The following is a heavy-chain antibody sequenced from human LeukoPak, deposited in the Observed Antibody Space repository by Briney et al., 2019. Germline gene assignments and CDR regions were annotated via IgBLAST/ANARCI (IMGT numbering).Heavy chain of an antibody. J-gene: IGHJ4*02. CDR3: ARGGYSSGWYPFDF. Sequence: GGSLRLSCAASGFTFSSYAMSWVRQAPGKGLEWVSAISGSGGSTYYADSVKGRFTISRDNSKNTLYLQMNSLRAEDTAVYYCARGGYSSGWYPFDFWGQGTLVTVSS. D-gene: IGHD6-19*01. V-gene: IGHV3-23*01. CDR1: GFTFSSYA. CDR2: ISGSGGST.